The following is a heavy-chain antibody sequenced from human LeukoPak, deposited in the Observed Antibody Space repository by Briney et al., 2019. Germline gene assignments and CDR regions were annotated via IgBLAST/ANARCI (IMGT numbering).Heavy chain of an antibody. D-gene: IGHD5-18*01. J-gene: IGHJ4*02. V-gene: IGHV3-33*01. CDR3: ARDRRGFSSGYWGFDY. CDR2: IWYNGTNK. Sequence: GGSLRLSCTASGFLFSAYGMHWVRQAPGKGLEWVAVIWYNGTNKYYADSVKGRFTISRDNSKNTLYLQMNSLRVEDTAVYYCARDRRGFSSGYWGFDYWGQGTLVTVSS. CDR1: GFLFSAYG.